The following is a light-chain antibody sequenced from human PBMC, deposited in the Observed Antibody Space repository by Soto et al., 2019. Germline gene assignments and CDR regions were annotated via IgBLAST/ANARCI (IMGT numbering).Light chain of an antibody. Sequence: QSVLTQPASVSGSPGQSITFSCTGTSTDIGRYNYVSWYQQHPGKAPKLMIYDVSNRPSGVSNRFSGSKSGNTASLTISGLQAEDEADYYCSSYTSSSTYVFGTGTKLTVL. J-gene: IGLJ1*01. CDR1: STDIGRYNY. CDR3: SSYTSSSTYV. CDR2: DVS. V-gene: IGLV2-14*03.